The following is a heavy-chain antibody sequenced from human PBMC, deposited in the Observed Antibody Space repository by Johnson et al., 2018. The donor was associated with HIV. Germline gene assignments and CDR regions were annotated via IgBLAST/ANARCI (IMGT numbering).Heavy chain of an antibody. CDR2: IQYDGSNK. J-gene: IGHJ3*02. CDR1: GFSFSSYG. V-gene: IGHV3-30*02. Sequence: QVQLVESGGGVVQPGGSLRFSCAASGFSFSSYGMHWVRQAPGKGLEWVAFIQYDGSNKYYADSVKGRFTISRDNSKNTVYLQMNSLRAEDTAVYYCARGAFLKVYVSDDAFDIWGQGTMVTVSS. CDR3: ARGAFLKVYVSDDAFDI. D-gene: IGHD2-8*01.